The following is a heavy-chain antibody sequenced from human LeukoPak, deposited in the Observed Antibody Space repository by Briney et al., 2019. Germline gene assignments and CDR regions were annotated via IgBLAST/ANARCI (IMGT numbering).Heavy chain of an antibody. D-gene: IGHD6-13*01. CDR3: ARVRIAAAGNAFDI. V-gene: IGHV1-3*01. CDR1: GYTFTSYA. CDR2: INAGNGNT. Sequence: ASVKVSCKASGYTFTSYAMHWVRQAPGQRLEWMGWINAGNGNTKYSQKFQGRVTITRDTSASTAYMELSSLRSEDTAVYYCARVRIAAAGNAFDIWGQGTMVTVSS. J-gene: IGHJ3*02.